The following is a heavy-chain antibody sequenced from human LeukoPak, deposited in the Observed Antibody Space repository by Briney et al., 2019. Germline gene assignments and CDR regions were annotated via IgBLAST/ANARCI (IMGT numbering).Heavy chain of an antibody. D-gene: IGHD3-16*01. CDR2: IYYSGST. V-gene: IGHV4-39*01. CDR3: AHFRGGSFDF. CDR1: GGSISSTNYY. J-gene: IGHJ3*01. Sequence: SETLSLTCTVSGGSISSTNYYWGWIRQPPGKGLEWIGSIYYSGSTYYNPSLKSRVTISVDTSKNQFSLKLSSVTAADTAVYYCAHFRGGSFDFWGQGTMVTVSS.